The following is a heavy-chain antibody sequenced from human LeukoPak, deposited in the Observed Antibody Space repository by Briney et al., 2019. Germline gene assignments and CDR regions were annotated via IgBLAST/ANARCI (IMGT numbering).Heavy chain of an antibody. Sequence: GESLKTSCKGSGYTFSNYWIGGVRPMPGKGLEWRGIIYPGDSDTRYSPSFEGQVTISADKSINTAYLQWSSLRASDTAMYYCVRRRYCSSTSCYEGAFDIWGQGTMVTVSS. V-gene: IGHV5-51*01. CDR1: GYTFSNYW. J-gene: IGHJ3*02. D-gene: IGHD2-2*01. CDR3: VRRRYCSSTSCYEGAFDI. CDR2: IYPGDSDT.